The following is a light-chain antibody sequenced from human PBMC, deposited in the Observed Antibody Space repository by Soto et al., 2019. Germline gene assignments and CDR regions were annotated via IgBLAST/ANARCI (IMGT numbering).Light chain of an antibody. CDR2: DVS. Sequence: EIVLTQSPGTLSLSPGERATLSCRASQSVSSAYLAWYQQKPGQAPRLLIYDVSNRATGIPDRFSGSGSGTDFTLTISRLEPEDFAVYYCQQYGSSGTFGQGTKVDI. J-gene: IGKJ1*01. V-gene: IGKV3-20*01. CDR1: QSVSSAY. CDR3: QQYGSSGT.